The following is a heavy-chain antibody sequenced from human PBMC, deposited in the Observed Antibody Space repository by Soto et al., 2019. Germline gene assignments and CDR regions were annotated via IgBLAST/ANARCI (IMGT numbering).Heavy chain of an antibody. Sequence: SVKVSCKASGGTFSSYAISWVRQAPGQGLEWMGGIIPIFGTANYAQKFQGRVTITADESTSTAYMELSSLRSEDTAVYYCSGGVLGPYYYYGMDVWGQGTTVTVSS. V-gene: IGHV1-69*13. J-gene: IGHJ6*02. CDR3: SGGVLGPYYYYGMDV. D-gene: IGHD3-16*01. CDR1: GGTFSSYA. CDR2: IIPIFGTA.